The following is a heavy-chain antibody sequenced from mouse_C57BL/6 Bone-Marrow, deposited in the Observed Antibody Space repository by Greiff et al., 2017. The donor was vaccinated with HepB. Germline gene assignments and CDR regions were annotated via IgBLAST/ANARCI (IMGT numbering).Heavy chain of an antibody. CDR2: INPNNGGT. V-gene: IGHV1-26*01. Sequence: VQLQQSGPELVKPGASVKISCKASGYTFTDYYMNWVKQSHGKSLEWIGDINPNNGGTSYNQKFKGKATLTVDKSSSTAYMELRSLTSEDSAVYYWAGGFDYWGQGTTLTVSS. CDR3: AGGFDY. CDR1: GYTFTDYY. J-gene: IGHJ2*01.